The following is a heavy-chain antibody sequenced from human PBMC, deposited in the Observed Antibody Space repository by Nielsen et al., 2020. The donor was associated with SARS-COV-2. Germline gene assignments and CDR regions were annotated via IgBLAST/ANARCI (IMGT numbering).Heavy chain of an antibody. CDR3: VKWVELDFGYYYYGLDI. CDR1: GFNFDKYA. V-gene: IGHV3-23*01. J-gene: IGHJ6*02. Sequence: GEFLKISCATSGFNFDKYAMTWVRQGPGKGPEWVSVIKRSGGSPYYADSVNGRFTISRDNSRNTLYLQMNRLRIDDTAVYYCVKWVELDFGYYYYGLDIWGQGTTVTVSS. CDR2: IKRSGGSP. D-gene: IGHD1-26*01.